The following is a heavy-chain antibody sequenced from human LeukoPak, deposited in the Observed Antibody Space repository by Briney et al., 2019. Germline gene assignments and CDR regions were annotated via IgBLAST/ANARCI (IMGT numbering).Heavy chain of an antibody. CDR2: INSDGSSR. CDR1: GFTFSNYW. Sequence: PGGSLRLSCAASGFTFSNYWMPWVRQAPGEGLVWVSRINSDGSSRHYADSVKGRFTISRDKAKNTPHLQMTSLRAEDTAVYYCARGGPDSSAYSSLFDYWGRGILVTVSS. CDR3: ARGGPDSSAYSSLFDY. J-gene: IGHJ4*02. V-gene: IGHV3-74*01. D-gene: IGHD3-22*01.